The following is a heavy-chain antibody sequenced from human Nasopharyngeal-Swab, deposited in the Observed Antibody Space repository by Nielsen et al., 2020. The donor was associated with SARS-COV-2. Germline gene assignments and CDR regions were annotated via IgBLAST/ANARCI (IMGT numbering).Heavy chain of an antibody. V-gene: IGHV3-30-3*01. Sequence: GESLKISCAASGFTFSSYAMHWVRQAPGKGLEWVAVISYDGSNKYYADSVKGRFTISRDNFKNTLYLQMNSLRAEDTAVYYCAREQGFDPWGQGTLVTVSS. CDR1: GFTFSSYA. J-gene: IGHJ5*02. CDR2: ISYDGSNK. CDR3: AREQGFDP.